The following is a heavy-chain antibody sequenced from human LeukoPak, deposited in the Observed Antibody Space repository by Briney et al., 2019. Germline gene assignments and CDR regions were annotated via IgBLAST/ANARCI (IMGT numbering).Heavy chain of an antibody. CDR1: GGTFSSYA. D-gene: IGHD2-2*01. CDR2: INTNTGNP. Sequence: ASVKVSCKASGGTFSSYAISWVRQAPGQGLEWMGWINTNTGNPTYAQGFTGRFVFSLDTSVSTAYLQISSLKAEDTAVYYCARLLGRPYQPLGPLAFDIWGQGTMVTVSS. J-gene: IGHJ3*02. CDR3: ARLLGRPYQPLGPLAFDI. V-gene: IGHV7-4-1*02.